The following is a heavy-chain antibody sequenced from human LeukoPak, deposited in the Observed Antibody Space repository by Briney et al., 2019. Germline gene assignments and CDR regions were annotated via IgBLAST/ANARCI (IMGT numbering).Heavy chain of an antibody. CDR1: GFTFIDAW. D-gene: IGHD1-26*01. CDR2: IKGKTNSGAT. V-gene: IGHV3-15*01. J-gene: IGHJ4*02. Sequence: PGGPLRLSCAAYGFTFIDAWMTWVRQAPGKGLEWVGRIKGKTNSGATDYAAPVKGRFTISRDDSKNTLYLQMDSLTTEDTAVYYCARDKSVGATPFDYWGQGTLVTVSS. CDR3: ARDKSVGATPFDY.